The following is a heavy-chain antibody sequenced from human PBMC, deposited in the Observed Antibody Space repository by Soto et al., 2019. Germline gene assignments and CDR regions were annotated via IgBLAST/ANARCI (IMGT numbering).Heavy chain of an antibody. CDR2: ISGSGDTI. J-gene: IGHJ4*02. CDR3: ASRPYSSSWGVDY. V-gene: IGHV3-48*01. CDR1: GFTLSTYT. Sequence: EVQLVESGGGLVQPGGSLRLSCAASGFTLSTYTMNWVRQAPGKGLDWVSYISGSGDTIYYAESVEGRFTVSRDNARNSLYLQMNILRAEDTAVYYCASRPYSSSWGVDYWGQGTLVTVSS. D-gene: IGHD6-13*01.